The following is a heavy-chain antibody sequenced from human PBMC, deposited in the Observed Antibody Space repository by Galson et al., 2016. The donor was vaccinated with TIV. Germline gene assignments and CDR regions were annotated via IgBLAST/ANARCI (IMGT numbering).Heavy chain of an antibody. CDR3: ARLRFHCSSASCSPPFDY. CDR2: MYYSESTYYNPSSGST. V-gene: IGHV4-39*01. D-gene: IGHD2-2*01. J-gene: IGHJ4*02. CDR1: GGSISSSGYY. Sequence: SETLSLTCTVSGGSISSSGYYWGWVRQPPGKGLEWIGSMYYSESTYYNPSSGSTYYNPSLKSRVTTSVDTSRNQFSLKLNSVTAADTAVYYCARLRFHCSSASCSPPFDYWGQGTLVTVSS.